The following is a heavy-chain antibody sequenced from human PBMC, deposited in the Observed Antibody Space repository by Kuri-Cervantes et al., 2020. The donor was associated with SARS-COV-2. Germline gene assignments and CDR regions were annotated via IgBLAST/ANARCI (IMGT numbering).Heavy chain of an antibody. J-gene: IGHJ4*02. V-gene: IGHV4-34*01. CDR3: ARGPKRSSTSCPPDY. D-gene: IGHD2-2*01. CDR1: GGSFSGYY. Sequence: SQTLSLTCAVYGGSFSGYYWSWIRQPPGKGLEWIGEITHSGSTNYNPSLKSRVTISVDTSKNQCSLKLSSVTAADTAVYYCARGPKRSSTSCPPDYWGQGTLVTVSS. CDR2: ITHSGST.